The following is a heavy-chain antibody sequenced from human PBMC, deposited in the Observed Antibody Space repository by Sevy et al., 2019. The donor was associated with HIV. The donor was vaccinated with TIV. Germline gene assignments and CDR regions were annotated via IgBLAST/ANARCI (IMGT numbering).Heavy chain of an antibody. J-gene: IGHJ4*02. CDR3: ARDRATSATGTLFDY. CDR2: LSDSGVST. CDR1: GFTSSSYA. V-gene: IGHV3-23*01. Sequence: GGSLRLSCAASGFTSSSYAMSWVRQPPGRGLEWVSTLSDSGVSTYYADSVKGRFTISRDNSKNILYLQMNSLRAEDTVVYYCARDRATSATGTLFDYWGQGTLVTVSS. D-gene: IGHD3-9*01.